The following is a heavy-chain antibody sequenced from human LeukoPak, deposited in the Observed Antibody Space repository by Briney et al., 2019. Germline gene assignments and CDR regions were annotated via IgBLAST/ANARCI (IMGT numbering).Heavy chain of an antibody. V-gene: IGHV3-66*01. CDR3: ARERNYYYYMDV. CDR1: GFTVSSNY. Sequence: PGGSLRLSCAASGFTVSSNYMSWVRQGPGKGLEWVAVIYSGGRTYYADSVRGRFTISRDNSKNMLYLQMNSPRGEDTAVYYCARERNYYYYMDVWGKGTTVTVS. J-gene: IGHJ6*03. CDR2: IYSGGRT.